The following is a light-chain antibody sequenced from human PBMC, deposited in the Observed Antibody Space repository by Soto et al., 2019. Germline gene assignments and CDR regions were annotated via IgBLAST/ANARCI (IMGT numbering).Light chain of an antibody. V-gene: IGKV3-20*01. J-gene: IGKJ1*01. CDR3: QQYGSSPRT. Sequence: DIVLTQSPGTLSLSPGERATLSCRASHTISSSYLAWYQQKPGQAPRLLIYGASSRATGIPDRFSGSGSGTDFTLTISRLEPEDFAVYYCQQYGSSPRTFGQGTKVDIK. CDR1: HTISSSY. CDR2: GAS.